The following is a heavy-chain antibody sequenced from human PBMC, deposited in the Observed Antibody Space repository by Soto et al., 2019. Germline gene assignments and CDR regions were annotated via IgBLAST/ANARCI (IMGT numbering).Heavy chain of an antibody. CDR2: ISAYNGNT. CDR3: ARDSDWFDP. CDR1: GYTLTELS. V-gene: IGHV1-18*01. J-gene: IGHJ5*02. Sequence: GASVKVSCKVSGYTLTELSMHWVRQAPGQGLEWMGWISAYNGNTNYAQKLQGRVTMTTDTSTSTAYMELRSLRSDDTAVYYCARDSDWFDPWGQGTLVTVSS.